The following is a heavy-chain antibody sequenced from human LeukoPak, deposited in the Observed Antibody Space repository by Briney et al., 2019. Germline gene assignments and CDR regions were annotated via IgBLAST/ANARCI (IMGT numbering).Heavy chain of an antibody. CDR1: GFTFDDYA. V-gene: IGHV3-9*03. CDR2: ISWNSGSI. CDR3: AKDRSSSWLRSQYFQH. J-gene: IGHJ1*01. Sequence: PGRSLRLSCAASGFTFDDYAMHWVRQAPGKGLEWVSGISWNSGSIGYADSVKGRFTISRDNAKNSLYLQMNRLRAEDMALYYCAKDRSSSWLRSQYFQHWGQGTLVTVSS. D-gene: IGHD6-13*01.